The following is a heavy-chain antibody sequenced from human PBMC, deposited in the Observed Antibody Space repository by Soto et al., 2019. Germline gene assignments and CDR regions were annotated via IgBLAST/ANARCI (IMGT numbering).Heavy chain of an antibody. J-gene: IGHJ4*02. D-gene: IGHD3-22*01. CDR3: ARDSDSSGYYQTAFDY. CDR1: GFTFSSYS. Sequence: GGSLSLSCAACGFTFSSYSMNWVRQAPGKGLEWVSSISSSSSYIYYADSVKGRFTISRDNAKNSLFLQMNSLRAEDTAVYYCARDSDSSGYYQTAFDYWGRGTLVTVSS. CDR2: ISSSSSYI. V-gene: IGHV3-21*01.